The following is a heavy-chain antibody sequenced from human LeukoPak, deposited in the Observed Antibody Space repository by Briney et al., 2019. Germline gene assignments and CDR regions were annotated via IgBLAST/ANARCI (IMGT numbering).Heavy chain of an antibody. D-gene: IGHD3-3*01. Sequence: GGSLRLSCAASGFTFSSYSMSWVRQAPGKGLEWVSAVSSDGINTYYTDSLKGRFTISRDNSKSTVFMQMHSLTAEDTAVYYCAKPFGFLEWLYGGYFDSWGQGTLVTVSS. J-gene: IGHJ4*02. CDR1: GFTFSSYS. CDR3: AKPFGFLEWLYGGYFDS. CDR2: VSSDGINT. V-gene: IGHV3-23*01.